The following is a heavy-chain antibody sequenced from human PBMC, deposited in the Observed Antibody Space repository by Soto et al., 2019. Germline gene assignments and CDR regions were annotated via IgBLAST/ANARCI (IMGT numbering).Heavy chain of an antibody. J-gene: IGHJ4*02. D-gene: IGHD5-12*01. CDR1: TFTFSNYW. CDR2: IDQDGSAK. Sequence: EVPLVESGGGLVQPGGSLRLSCAASTFTFSNYWMSWVRQAPGKGLEWVANIDQDGSAKYYVDSVKGRFTISRDNAKNLLYLQMSSLRVEDTAVYYSAREYSGYETPRENDYWGQGTLVTVSS. CDR3: AREYSGYETPRENDY. V-gene: IGHV3-7*05.